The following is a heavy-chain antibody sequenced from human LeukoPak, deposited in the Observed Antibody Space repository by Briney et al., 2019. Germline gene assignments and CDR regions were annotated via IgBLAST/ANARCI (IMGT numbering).Heavy chain of an antibody. CDR3: AREYYYGSGNYYNRIDY. J-gene: IGHJ4*02. V-gene: IGHV1-2*02. CDR1: GYTFTGYY. Sequence: ASVKVSCKASGYTFTGYYMHWVRQAPGQGLEWMGWINPNSGGTNSAQKFQGRVTMTRDTSISTAYMELTRLRSDDTAVYYCAREYYYGSGNYYNRIDYWGQGTLVTVSS. D-gene: IGHD3-10*01. CDR2: INPNSGGT.